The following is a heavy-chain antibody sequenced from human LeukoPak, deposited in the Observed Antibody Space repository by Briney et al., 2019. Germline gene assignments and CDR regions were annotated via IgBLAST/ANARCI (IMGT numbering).Heavy chain of an antibody. D-gene: IGHD2-2*02. J-gene: IGHJ3*02. CDR3: ATLYLVNAFDI. V-gene: IGHV4-34*12. Sequence: SETLSLTCGVSGGSFSGYFWTWICQPPGKGLEWIGEIIDSGTTNYNPSLESRVAMSVDTSKNQVSLRLSSVTAADTAVYYCATLYLVNAFDIWGPGTLVTVSS. CDR2: IIDSGTT. CDR1: GGSFSGYF.